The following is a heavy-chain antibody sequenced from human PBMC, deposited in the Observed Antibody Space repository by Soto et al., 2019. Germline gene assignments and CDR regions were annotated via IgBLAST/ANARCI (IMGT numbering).Heavy chain of an antibody. D-gene: IGHD6-6*01. CDR1: CCSISSYY. Sequence: SETLSLTCTVACCSISSYYWSWIRPPPGKGLEWIGYIYYSGSTNYNPSLKSRVTISVDTSKNQFSLKLSSVTAADTAVYYCARVLGGGSSLGWFDPWGQGTLVTVSS. CDR2: IYYSGST. J-gene: IGHJ5*02. V-gene: IGHV4-59*01. CDR3: ARVLGGGSSLGWFDP.